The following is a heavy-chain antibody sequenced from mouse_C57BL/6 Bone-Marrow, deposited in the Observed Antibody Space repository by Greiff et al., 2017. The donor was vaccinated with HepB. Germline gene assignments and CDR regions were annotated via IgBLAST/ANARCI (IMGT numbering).Heavy chain of an antibody. CDR3: ARGFAY. CDR2: ISYDGSN. V-gene: IGHV3-6*01. CDR1: GYSFTSGYY. J-gene: IGHJ3*01. Sequence: EVKLMESGPGLVKPSQSLSLSCSVSGYSFTSGYYWYWIRHFPGNKLELMCYISYDGSNNYNPSLKNRITIPRDTSKNQFCLKLTSVTTEDTATYYCARGFAYWGQGTLVTVSA.